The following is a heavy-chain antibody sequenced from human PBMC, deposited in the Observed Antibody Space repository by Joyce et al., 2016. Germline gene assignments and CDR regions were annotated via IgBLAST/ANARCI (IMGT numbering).Heavy chain of an antibody. CDR2: IIAYNGNT. CDR3: GRDRGAYGDYDRLGDFDY. D-gene: IGHD4-17*01. V-gene: IGHV1-18*01. J-gene: IGHJ4*02. Sequence: QVQLVQSGGEVKKPGASVKVSCNASGYTFTNYGISWVRQVPGQGPEWMGWIIAYNGNTNYAQKLQGRVTMTTDTSTSTAYMELRSLRSDDTAVCYCGRDRGAYGDYDRLGDFDYWGQGTLVTVSS. CDR1: GYTFTNYG.